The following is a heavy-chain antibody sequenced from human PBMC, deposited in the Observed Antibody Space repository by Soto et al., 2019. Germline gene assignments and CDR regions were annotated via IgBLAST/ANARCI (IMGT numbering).Heavy chain of an antibody. J-gene: IGHJ4*02. CDR1: GYTFTTYV. CDR2: MNPNSGNT. D-gene: IGHD3-22*01. Sequence: ASVKVSCKASGYTFTTYVISWVRQASGQGLEWMGWMNPNSGNTAYAQKFQGRVTMTGDTTTNTAYMELTSLTSADTAVFYCTRRARIGKQLWLPFDSWAQGTLVTVSS. CDR3: TRRARIGKQLWLPFDS. V-gene: IGHV1-8*02.